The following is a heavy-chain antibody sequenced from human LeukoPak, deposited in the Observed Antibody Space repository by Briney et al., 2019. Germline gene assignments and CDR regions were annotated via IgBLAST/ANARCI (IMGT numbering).Heavy chain of an antibody. Sequence: GGSLRLSCAASGFTFSSYSMNWVRQAPGRGLEWVSYISSSSNTIYYADSVKGRFTISRDNAKNSLYLQMNSLRAEDTAVYYCARNSPPGAAVKLFDYWGQGTLVTVSS. CDR1: GFTFSSYS. CDR3: ARNSPPGAAVKLFDY. CDR2: ISSSSNTI. V-gene: IGHV3-48*04. J-gene: IGHJ4*02. D-gene: IGHD6-13*01.